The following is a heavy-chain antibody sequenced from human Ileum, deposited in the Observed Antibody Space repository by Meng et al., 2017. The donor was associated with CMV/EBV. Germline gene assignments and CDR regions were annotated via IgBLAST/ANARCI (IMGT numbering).Heavy chain of an antibody. V-gene: IGHV4-61*02. D-gene: IGHD7-27*01. CDR2: IHSSGMT. CDR3: ATRRRDGGSGEGYFDL. Sequence: QVQLPGSCPGLLKPSQTLPLTWTVSGDYIHSGSHYWSWIRQPAGKGLEWIGGIHSSGMTNYNPSLKSRVTISVDTSKNQFSLNLSSMTAADTAVYYCATRRRDGGSGEGYFDLWGRGTLVTVSS. J-gene: IGHJ2*01. CDR1: GDYIHSGSHY.